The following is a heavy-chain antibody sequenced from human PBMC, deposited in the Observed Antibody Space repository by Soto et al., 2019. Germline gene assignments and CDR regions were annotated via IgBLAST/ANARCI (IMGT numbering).Heavy chain of an antibody. J-gene: IGHJ4*02. V-gene: IGHV3-30-3*01. CDR3: ARRIQLWIRLFDY. CDR2: ISYDGVNQ. CDR1: GFTFSNHA. D-gene: IGHD5-18*01. Sequence: QVQLVESGGGVVQPGRSLRLSCAASGFTFSNHAFHWVRQASGKGLVWVAVISYDGVNQYYADSVKGRVTNSRATSRSTLSLQMSSLRPEDTAVYYCARRIQLWIRLFDYWGQGTLVTVSS.